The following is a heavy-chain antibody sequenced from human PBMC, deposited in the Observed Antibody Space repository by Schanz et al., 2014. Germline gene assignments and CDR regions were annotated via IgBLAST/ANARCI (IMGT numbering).Heavy chain of an antibody. CDR1: GFTFSRFG. J-gene: IGHJ4*02. CDR2: IGGSGDST. V-gene: IGHV3-NL1*01. CDR3: AREDCSATSCYFRY. D-gene: IGHD2-21*01. Sequence: VQLVESGGALVQPGGSLRLSCATSGFTFSRFGMHWVRQAPGKGLEWVSGIGGSGDSTHYADSVKGRFTISRDNSNNTVYLQMNTLRAEDTAVYYCAREDCSATSCYFRYWGQGTLVTVSS.